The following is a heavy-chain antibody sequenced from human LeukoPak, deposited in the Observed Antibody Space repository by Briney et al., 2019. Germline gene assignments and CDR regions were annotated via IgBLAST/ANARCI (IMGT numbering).Heavy chain of an antibody. CDR1: GGTFSSYA. Sequence: SVKVSCEASGGTFSSYAISWVRQAPGQGLEWMGGIIPIFGTANYAQKFQGRVTITADESTSTAYMELSSLRSEDTAVYYCAREEESQDWFDPWGQGTLVTVSS. CDR3: AREEESQDWFDP. V-gene: IGHV1-69*13. J-gene: IGHJ5*02. CDR2: IIPIFGTA.